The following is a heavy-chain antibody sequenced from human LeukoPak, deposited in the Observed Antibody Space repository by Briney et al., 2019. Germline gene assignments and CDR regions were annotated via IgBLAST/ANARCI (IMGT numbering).Heavy chain of an antibody. D-gene: IGHD1-1*01. J-gene: IGHJ2*01. CDR1: GGSISSGGYS. V-gene: IGHV4-30-2*01. Sequence: PSQTLSLTCAVSGGSISSGGYSWSWIRQPPGKGLEWIGYIYHSGSTYYNPSLKSRVTISVDRSKNQFSLKLSSVTAADTAVYYCARAGSSAGCFDLWGRGTLVTVSS. CDR2: IYHSGST. CDR3: ARAGSSAGCFDL.